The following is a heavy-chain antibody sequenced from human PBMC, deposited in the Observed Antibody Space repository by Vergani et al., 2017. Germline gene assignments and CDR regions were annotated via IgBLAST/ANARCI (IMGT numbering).Heavy chain of an antibody. Sequence: QVQLVQSGAEVKEPGSSLRVSCKAFGETFSSHGISWVRQAPGQGLQWMGRIIPMYGTPNYAQKYQDRVKITADESTSTVYMELTSLGSEDTAVYYCAGWAGRYSQAIFYAPYDYWGQGTPVTVSS. V-gene: IGHV1-69*13. CDR3: AGWAGRYSQAIFYAPYDY. CDR1: GETFSSHG. J-gene: IGHJ4*02. CDR2: IIPMYGTP. D-gene: IGHD2/OR15-2a*01.